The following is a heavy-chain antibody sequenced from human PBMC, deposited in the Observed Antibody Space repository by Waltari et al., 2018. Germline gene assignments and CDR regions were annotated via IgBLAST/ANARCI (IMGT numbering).Heavy chain of an antibody. CDR3: ARRIQNWFDP. V-gene: IGHV4-38-2*01. D-gene: IGHD1-1*01. CDR1: GYSISRGYY. J-gene: IGHJ5*02. CDR2: IYRSGTT. Sequence: QVQLQESGPGLVKAPETLSLSCPVSGYSISRGYYWGWIRQPPGKGLEWIGTIYRSGTTYYNPSLKSRVSMSVDTSKNQFFLKLSSVTAADTAVYYCARRIQNWFDPWGQGTLVTVSS.